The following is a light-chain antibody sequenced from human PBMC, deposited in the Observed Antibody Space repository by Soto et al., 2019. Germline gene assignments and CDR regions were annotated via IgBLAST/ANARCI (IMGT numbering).Light chain of an antibody. Sequence: DIQMTQSPSTLSASVGYRVTITCRASQSISSWLAWYQQKPGKAPELLIYDASSLESGVPSRFSGSGSGTDFTLTISRLEPEDFAVYYCQQYGSSPLTFGGGTTVDIK. CDR1: QSISSW. CDR3: QQYGSSPLT. CDR2: DAS. J-gene: IGKJ4*01. V-gene: IGKV1-5*01.